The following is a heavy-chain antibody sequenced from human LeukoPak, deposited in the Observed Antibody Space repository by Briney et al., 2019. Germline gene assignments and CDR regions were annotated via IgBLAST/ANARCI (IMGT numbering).Heavy chain of an antibody. J-gene: IGHJ5*02. Sequence: ASVKVSCKASGYTFTSYAMHWVRQAPGQRLEWMGWINAGNGNTKYSQKFQGRVTITRDTSASTAYMELSSLRSEDTAVYYCARVKTAGLAYCGGDCYNNWFDPWGQGTLVTVSS. CDR3: ARVKTAGLAYCGGDCYNNWFDP. CDR1: GYTFTSYA. V-gene: IGHV1-3*01. D-gene: IGHD2-21*02. CDR2: INAGNGNT.